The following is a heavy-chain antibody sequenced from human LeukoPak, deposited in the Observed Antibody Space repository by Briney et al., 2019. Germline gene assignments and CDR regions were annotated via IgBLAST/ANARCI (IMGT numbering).Heavy chain of an antibody. V-gene: IGHV1-18*01. Sequence: GASVKVSCKASGYTFTSYGISWVRQAPGQGLEWMGCISAYNGNTNYAQKLQGRVTMTTDTSTSTAYMELRSLRSDDTAVYYCARDEAVLWFGELLNYWGQGTLVTVSS. CDR1: GYTFTSYG. CDR2: ISAYNGNT. D-gene: IGHD3-10*01. J-gene: IGHJ4*02. CDR3: ARDEAVLWFGELLNY.